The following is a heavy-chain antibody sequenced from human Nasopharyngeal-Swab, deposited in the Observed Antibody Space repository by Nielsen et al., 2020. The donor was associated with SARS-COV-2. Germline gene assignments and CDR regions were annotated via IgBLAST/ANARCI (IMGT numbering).Heavy chain of an antibody. J-gene: IGHJ6*02. CDR3: ARENCGGDCYSPGYYYYGMDV. CDR2: ISGSGGST. CDR1: GFTFSSYA. D-gene: IGHD2-21*01. V-gene: IGHV3-23*01. Sequence: GESLQISCAASGFTFSSYAMSWVRQAPGKGLEWVSAISGSGGSTYYADSVKGRFTISRDNAKNSLYLQMNSLRAEDTAVYYCARENCGGDCYSPGYYYYGMDVWGQGTTVTVSS.